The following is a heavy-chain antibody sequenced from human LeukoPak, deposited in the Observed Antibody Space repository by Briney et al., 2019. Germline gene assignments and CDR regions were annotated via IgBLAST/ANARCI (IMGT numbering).Heavy chain of an antibody. CDR1: GFTFSSYA. CDR2: ISYDGSNK. Sequence: GGSLRLSCAASGFTFSSYAMHWVRQAPGKGLEWVAVISYDGSNKYYADSVKGRFTISRDNSKNTLYLQMNSLRAEDMAVYYCARGIAAAGTGYYYYGMDVWGQGTTVTVSS. D-gene: IGHD6-13*01. J-gene: IGHJ6*02. CDR3: ARGIAAAGTGYYYYGMDV. V-gene: IGHV3-30-3*01.